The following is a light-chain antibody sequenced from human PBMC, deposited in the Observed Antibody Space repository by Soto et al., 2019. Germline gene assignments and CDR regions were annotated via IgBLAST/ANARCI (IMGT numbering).Light chain of an antibody. CDR1: SSNIGNNA. Sequence: QAVLTQPPSVSEAPRQRVTISCSGSSSNIGNNAVSWYQQVPGKAPKLIIYYNDLLPSGVSDRFSGSKSGTSASLAISGLQSEDEADYYCAVWDDSLDVWVFGGGTKLTVL. V-gene: IGLV1-36*01. J-gene: IGLJ3*02. CDR3: AVWDDSLDVWV. CDR2: YND.